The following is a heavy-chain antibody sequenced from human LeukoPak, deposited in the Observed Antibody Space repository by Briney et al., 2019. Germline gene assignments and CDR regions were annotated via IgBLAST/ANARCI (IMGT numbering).Heavy chain of an antibody. V-gene: IGHV3-7*01. CDR2: IKKDGSEK. D-gene: IGHD2-15*01. Sequence: GGSLRLSCAASGFTFSSHWMSWVRQAPGKGLEWVANIKKDGSEKYYVDSVKGRFTISRDNAKTSLYLQMNSLRAEDTAVYYCARGGYCSGGSCYSGEYNWFDPWGQGTLVTVSS. CDR3: ARGGYCSGGSCYSGEYNWFDP. J-gene: IGHJ5*02. CDR1: GFTFSSHW.